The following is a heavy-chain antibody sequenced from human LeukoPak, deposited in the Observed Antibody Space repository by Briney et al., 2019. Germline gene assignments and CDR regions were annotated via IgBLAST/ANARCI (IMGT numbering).Heavy chain of an antibody. Sequence: GASVKVSCKVSGYTLTELSMHWVRQAPGKGLEWMGGFDPEDGETIYAQKFQGRVTMTEDTSTDTAYMELSSLRSEDTAVYYCATETYKDDSSGYYSNWGQGTLVTVSS. D-gene: IGHD3-22*01. CDR3: ATETYKDDSSGYYSN. V-gene: IGHV1-24*01. CDR1: GYTLTELS. J-gene: IGHJ4*02. CDR2: FDPEDGET.